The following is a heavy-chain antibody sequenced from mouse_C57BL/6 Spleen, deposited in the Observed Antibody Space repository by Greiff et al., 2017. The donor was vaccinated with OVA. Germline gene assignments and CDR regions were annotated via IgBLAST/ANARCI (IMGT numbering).Heavy chain of an antibody. CDR3: ACYTSSGTPGRFAY. V-gene: IGHV3-8*01. Sequence: EVKLQESGPGLAKPSQTLSLTCSVTGYSITSDYWNWIRKFPGHKLEYMGYISYSGSTYYNPSLNSRISITRDTSKNQYYLQLNTVTTEDTATYDCACYTSSGTPGRFAYWGQGTLVTVSA. CDR1: GYSITSDY. D-gene: IGHD3-2*02. CDR2: ISYSGST. J-gene: IGHJ3*01.